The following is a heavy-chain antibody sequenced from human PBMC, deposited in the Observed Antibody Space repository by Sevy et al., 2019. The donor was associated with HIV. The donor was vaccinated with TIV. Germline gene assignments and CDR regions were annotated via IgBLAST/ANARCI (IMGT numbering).Heavy chain of an antibody. Sequence: GGSLRLSCAASGFTFSNYAMSWVRQAPVKGLEWVSTFSFGCGKIDYADSVKGRFTISRDNSKNTLYLQMNSLRAEDTALYYCAREGCSKPHDYWGQGTLVTVSS. CDR2: FSFGCGKI. V-gene: IGHV3-23*01. J-gene: IGHJ4*02. CDR3: AREGCSKPHDY. D-gene: IGHD2-2*01. CDR1: GFTFSNYA.